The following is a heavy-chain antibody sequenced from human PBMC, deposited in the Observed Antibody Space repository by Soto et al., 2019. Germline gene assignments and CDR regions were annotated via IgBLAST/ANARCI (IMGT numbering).Heavy chain of an antibody. D-gene: IGHD4-17*01. CDR2: VSDDGGST. V-gene: IGHV3-74*01. CDR3: ARGLYGDSVGYDH. Sequence: EVQLVESGGGLVQPGGSLRLSCAASGFTFSSYYMHWVRQAPGKGLVWVSRVSDDGGSTLYAESVRGRFTISRDSANNTLSLQMYSLSAEDTDVYYCARGLYGDSVGYDHWGQGTLVTVSS. J-gene: IGHJ1*01. CDR1: GFTFSSYY.